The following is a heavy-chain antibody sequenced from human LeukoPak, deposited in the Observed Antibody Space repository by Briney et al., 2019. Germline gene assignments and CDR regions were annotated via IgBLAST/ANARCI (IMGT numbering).Heavy chain of an antibody. D-gene: IGHD2-15*01. V-gene: IGHV1-69*05. CDR1: GGTFSSYA. CDR3: ASALGYCSGGSCYSTEAPIDY. J-gene: IGHJ4*02. Sequence: SVKVSCKASGGTFSSYAISWVRQAPGQGLEWMGGIIPIFGTANYAQKFQGRVTMTRDTSISTAYMELSRLRSDDTAVYYCASALGYCSGGSCYSTEAPIDYWGQGTLVTVSS. CDR2: IIPIFGTA.